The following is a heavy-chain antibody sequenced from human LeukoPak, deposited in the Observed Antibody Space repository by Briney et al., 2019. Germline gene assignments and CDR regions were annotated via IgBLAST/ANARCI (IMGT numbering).Heavy chain of an antibody. CDR3: ARNPPGYNECAFDS. J-gene: IGHJ4*02. CDR1: GFSLTDNRVA. CDR2: IYWNDVK. V-gene: IGHV2-5*01. D-gene: IGHD5-24*01. Sequence: ESGPMLVNPTQTLALTCTFSGFSLTDNRVAVGWIRQPPGKALEWLALIYWNDVKRYSPSLKSRLTLTKDTSRNQVVLTMTNVVPVDTATYYCARNPPGYNECAFDSWGQGTLVTVSS.